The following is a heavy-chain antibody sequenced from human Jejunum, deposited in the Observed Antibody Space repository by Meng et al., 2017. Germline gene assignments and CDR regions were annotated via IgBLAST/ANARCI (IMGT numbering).Heavy chain of an antibody. D-gene: IGHD1/OR15-1a*01. J-gene: IGHJ4*02. CDR2: INQDGSNQ. CDR3: AREDGMNTNDY. Sequence: SPKISRAASGFTFSNYWMSRFRQAPGKGLEWVVNINQDGSNQYSVHPVKGRLTISRDNGKNSLYLQLISLRAEDTAVYYCAREDGMNTNDYWGQGTLVTVSS. CDR1: GFTFSNYW. V-gene: IGHV3-7*03.